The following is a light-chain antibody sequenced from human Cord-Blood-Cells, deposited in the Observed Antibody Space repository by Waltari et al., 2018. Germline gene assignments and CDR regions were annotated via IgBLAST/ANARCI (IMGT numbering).Light chain of an antibody. CDR3: QQRSNPLT. CDR2: DAS. V-gene: IGKV3-11*01. Sequence: ELVSPQSPATLSLSPGERATLSCTASQSVSSYLALYQQKPVQAPRLLIYDASNRATVIPARFSGSGSGTDFTLTISSLEPEDFAVYDCQQRSNPLTFGGGTKVEIK. J-gene: IGKJ4*01. CDR1: QSVSSY.